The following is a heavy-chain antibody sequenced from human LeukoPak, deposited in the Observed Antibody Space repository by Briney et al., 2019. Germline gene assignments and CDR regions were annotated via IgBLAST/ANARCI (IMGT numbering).Heavy chain of an antibody. D-gene: IGHD5-24*01. CDR1: GYTFTGYY. CDR2: INPNSGGT. CDR3: ARVASRDAYNDY. V-gene: IGHV1-2*06. Sequence: ASVKVSCKASGYTFTGYYMHWVRQAPGQGLEWMGRINPNSGGTNYAQKFQGRVTMTTDTSTSTAYMELRSLRSDDTAVFYCARVASRDAYNDYWGQGTLVTVSS. J-gene: IGHJ4*02.